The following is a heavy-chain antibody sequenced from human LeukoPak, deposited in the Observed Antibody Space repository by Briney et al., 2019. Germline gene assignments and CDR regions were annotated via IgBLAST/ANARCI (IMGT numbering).Heavy chain of an antibody. V-gene: IGHV1-69*05. CDR1: GGTFSSYA. CDR2: IIPIFGTA. D-gene: IGHD3-22*01. CDR3: ARDLIRRYAFDI. J-gene: IGHJ3*02. Sequence: ASVKVSCKASGGTFSSYAISWVRQAPGQRLEWMGGIIPIFGTANYAQKFQGRVTITTDESTSTAYMELSSLRSEDTAVYYCARDLIRRYAFDIWGQGTMVTVSS.